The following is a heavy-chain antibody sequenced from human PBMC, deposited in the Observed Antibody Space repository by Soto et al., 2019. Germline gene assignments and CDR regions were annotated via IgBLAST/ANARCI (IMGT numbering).Heavy chain of an antibody. CDR2: IDHSGST. CDR1: GGSFSGYY. Sequence: SETLSLTCAVYGGSFSGYYWSWIRQPPGKGLEWIGEIDHSGSTNYNPSLKSRVTIPVDTSKNQFSLKLSSVTAADAAVYYCARGLYDIVVVPAAIRNYGMDVWGQGTTVTVSS. CDR3: ARGLYDIVVVPAAIRNYGMDV. D-gene: IGHD2-2*01. V-gene: IGHV4-34*01. J-gene: IGHJ6*02.